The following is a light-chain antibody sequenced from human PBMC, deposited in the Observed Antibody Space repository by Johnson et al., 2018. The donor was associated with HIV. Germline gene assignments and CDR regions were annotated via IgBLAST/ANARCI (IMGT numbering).Light chain of an antibody. CDR2: ENN. V-gene: IGLV1-51*02. CDR3: GTWDSSLSAGV. CDR1: SSNIGNNY. Sequence: QSVLTQPPSVSAAPGQKVTISCSGRSSNIGNNYVSWYQQLPGTAPKILIYENNKRPSGIPDRFSGSKSGTSATLGITGLQTGDEADYYCGTWDSSLSAGVFGTGTKVTVL. J-gene: IGLJ1*01.